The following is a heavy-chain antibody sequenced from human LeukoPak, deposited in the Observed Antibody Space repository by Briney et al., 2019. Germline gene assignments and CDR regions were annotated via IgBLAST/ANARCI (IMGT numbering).Heavy chain of an antibody. V-gene: IGHV3-7*03. D-gene: IGHD3-3*01. CDR2: IKQDGSEK. J-gene: IGHJ4*02. Sequence: GGSLRLSCAASGFTFSSYWMSWVRQAPGKGLEWVADIKQDGSEKYYVDSVKGRFTISRDNAKNSLYLQMNSLRAEDTAVYYCAKTLIFGVIFDYWGQGTLVTVSS. CDR1: GFTFSSYW. CDR3: AKTLIFGVIFDY.